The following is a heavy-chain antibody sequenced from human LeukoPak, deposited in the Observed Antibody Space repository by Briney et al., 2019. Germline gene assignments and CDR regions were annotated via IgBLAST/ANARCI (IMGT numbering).Heavy chain of an antibody. V-gene: IGHV1-2*06. D-gene: IGHD2-2*03. J-gene: IGHJ5*02. CDR3: ARESGYCSITCCSLGWFDP. CDR1: RYTFTGYY. CDR2: INPNSGGT. Sequence: ASVNVSCKASRYTFTGYYIHWVRQAPGQGLEWMGRINPNSGGTNYAQKFQGRVTMTRDTSISTAYMELSRLRSDDTAVYYCARESGYCSITCCSLGWFDPWGQGTLVTVSS.